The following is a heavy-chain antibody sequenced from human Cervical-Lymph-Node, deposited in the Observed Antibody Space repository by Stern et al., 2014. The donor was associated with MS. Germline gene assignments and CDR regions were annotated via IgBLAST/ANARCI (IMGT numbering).Heavy chain of an antibody. J-gene: IGHJ2*01. CDR3: ARGVTAVTNYVPNWCFDL. CDR1: GGSITNRDY. V-gene: IGHV4-39*01. D-gene: IGHD4-11*01. Sequence: QVQLQESGPGLVKPSETLSLTCTVSGGSITNRDYWGWIRQPPGKGLEWIGSVYYSGITYYRPSLKSRAAISIDTSRNQFLLRLTFVTATDTAVYFCARGVTAVTNYVPNWCFDLWGRGTLVTVSS. CDR2: VYYSGIT.